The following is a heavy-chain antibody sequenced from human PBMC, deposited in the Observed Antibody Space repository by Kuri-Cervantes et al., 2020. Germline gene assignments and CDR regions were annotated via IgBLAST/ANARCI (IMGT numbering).Heavy chain of an antibody. CDR3: ARVRNMVRGVIMDYFDY. CDR1: GYTFTGYY. Sequence: GESLKISCKASGYTFTGYYMHWVRQAPGQGLEWMGWINPNSGGTNYAQKFQGRVTMTRDTSISTAYMELSRLRSDDTAVYYCARVRNMVRGVIMDYFDYWSQGTLVTVSS. J-gene: IGHJ4*02. CDR2: INPNSGGT. V-gene: IGHV1-2*02. D-gene: IGHD3-10*01.